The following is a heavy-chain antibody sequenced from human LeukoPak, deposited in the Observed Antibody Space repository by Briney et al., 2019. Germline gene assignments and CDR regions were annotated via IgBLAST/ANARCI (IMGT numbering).Heavy chain of an antibody. CDR1: GYTFTSYG. CDR3: ARDIVVVSAANSRDYYYGMDV. J-gene: IGHJ6*02. Sequence: ASVTVSCKASGYTFTSYGISWVRQAPGQGLEWMGWISAYNGNTNYAQKLQGRVTMTTDTSTSTAYMELRSLRSDDTAVYYCARDIVVVSAANSRDYYYGMDVWGQGTTVTVSS. CDR2: ISAYNGNT. V-gene: IGHV1-18*01. D-gene: IGHD2-2*01.